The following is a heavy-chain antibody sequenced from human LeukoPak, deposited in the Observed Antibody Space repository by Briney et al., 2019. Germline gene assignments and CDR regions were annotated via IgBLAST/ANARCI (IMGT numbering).Heavy chain of an antibody. CDR3: ARVGYYYDSSGYPPTRDDAFDI. Sequence: GGSLRLSCAASGFTFSDYYMSWIRQAPGKGLEWVSYISSSGSTIYYADSVKGRFTISRDSAKNSLYLQMNSLRAEDTAVYYCARVGYYYDSSGYPPTRDDAFDIWGQGTMVTVSS. CDR2: ISSSGSTI. CDR1: GFTFSDYY. V-gene: IGHV3-11*01. D-gene: IGHD3-22*01. J-gene: IGHJ3*02.